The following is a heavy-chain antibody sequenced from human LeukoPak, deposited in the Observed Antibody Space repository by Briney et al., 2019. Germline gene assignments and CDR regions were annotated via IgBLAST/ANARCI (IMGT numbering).Heavy chain of an antibody. CDR3: ARDGGGQLVRNWFDP. CDR1: GYTFTSYY. Sequence: ASVKLSCKASGYTFTSYYMHWVRQAPGQGLEWMGIINPSDGSTSYAQKFQGRVTMTRDTSTSTVYMELSSLRSEDTAVYYCARDGGGQLVRNWFDPWGQGTLVTVSS. D-gene: IGHD6-6*01. CDR2: INPSDGST. J-gene: IGHJ5*02. V-gene: IGHV1-46*01.